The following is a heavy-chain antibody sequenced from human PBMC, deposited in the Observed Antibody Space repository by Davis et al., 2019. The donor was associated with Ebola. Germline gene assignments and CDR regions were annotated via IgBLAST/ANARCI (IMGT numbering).Heavy chain of an antibody. CDR3: ARESYYYGSGSSGYYGMDV. J-gene: IGHJ6*02. D-gene: IGHD3-10*01. Sequence: PGGSLRLSCAASGFTFSSYSMNWVRQAPGKGLEWVSSISSSSSYIYYADSMKGRFTISRDNAKNSLYLQMNSLRAEDTAVYYCARESYYYGSGSSGYYGMDVWGQGTTVTVSS. CDR2: ISSSSSYI. V-gene: IGHV3-21*01. CDR1: GFTFSSYS.